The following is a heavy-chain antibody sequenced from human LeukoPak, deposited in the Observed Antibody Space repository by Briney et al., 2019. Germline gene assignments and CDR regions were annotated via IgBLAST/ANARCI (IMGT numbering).Heavy chain of an antibody. V-gene: IGHV1-8*01. J-gene: IGHJ4*02. D-gene: IGHD2-2*01. CDR2: MNPNSGNT. CDR3: ARAGIVVVPAAY. Sequence: ASVKVSCKASGYTFTRYHINWVRQATGQGLEWMGWMNPNSGNTGYAQKFQGRVTMTRNTSISTAYIELSSLRSEDTAVYYCARAGIVVVPAAYWGQGTLVTVSS. CDR1: GYTFTRYH.